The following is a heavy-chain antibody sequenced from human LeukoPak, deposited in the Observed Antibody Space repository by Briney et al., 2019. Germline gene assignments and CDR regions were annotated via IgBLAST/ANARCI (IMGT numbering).Heavy chain of an antibody. Sequence: GESLKISWKGSGYSFTSYWIGWVRRMPGKGLEWMGIIYPGDSDTRYSPSFEGQVTTSADKSISTAYLQWSSLKASDTAMYYCARLTMIVVTPNAFDIWGQGTMVTVSS. D-gene: IGHD3-22*01. V-gene: IGHV5-51*01. CDR3: ARLTMIVVTPNAFDI. CDR1: GYSFTSYW. CDR2: IYPGDSDT. J-gene: IGHJ3*02.